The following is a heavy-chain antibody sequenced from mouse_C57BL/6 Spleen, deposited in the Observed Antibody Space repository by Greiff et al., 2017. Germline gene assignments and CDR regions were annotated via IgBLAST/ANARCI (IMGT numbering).Heavy chain of an antibody. CDR3: ARSYGSSSWFAY. CDR2: IHPNSGST. V-gene: IGHV1-64*01. Sequence: VQLRQPGAELVKPGASVKLSCKASGYTFTSYWMHWVKQRPGQGLEWIGMIHPNSGSTNYNEKFKSKATLTVDKSSSTAYMQLSSLTSEDSAVYYCARSYGSSSWFAYWGQGTLVTVSA. D-gene: IGHD1-1*01. J-gene: IGHJ3*01. CDR1: GYTFTSYW.